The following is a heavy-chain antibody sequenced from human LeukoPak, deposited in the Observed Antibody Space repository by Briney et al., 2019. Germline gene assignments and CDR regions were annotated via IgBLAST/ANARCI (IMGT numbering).Heavy chain of an antibody. J-gene: IGHJ4*02. V-gene: IGHV4-34*01. CDR2: INHSVST. CDR1: GGSFSGYY. CDR3: ASAVPLSLYCSGGSCYSRDY. D-gene: IGHD2-15*01. Sequence: ASETLSLTCAVYGGSFSGYYWSWIRQPPGKGLEWIGEINHSVSTNYNPSLKSRVTISVDTSKNQFSLKLSSVTAADTAVYYCASAVPLSLYCSGGSCYSRDYWGQGTLVTVSS.